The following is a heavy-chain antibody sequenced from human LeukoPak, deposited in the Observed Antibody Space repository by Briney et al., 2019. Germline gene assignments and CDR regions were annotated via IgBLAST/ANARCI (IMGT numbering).Heavy chain of an antibody. CDR3: ARGGAWFGERTYFDY. V-gene: IGHV1-69*13. CDR2: IIPIFGTA. J-gene: IGHJ4*02. CDR1: GGTLSSYA. Sequence: ASVKVSCKASGGTLSSYAIGWVRQAPGQGLEWMGGIIPIFGTANYAQKFQGRVTITADESTSTAYMELSSLRSEDTAVYYCARGGAWFGERTYFDYWGQGTLVTVSS. D-gene: IGHD3-10*01.